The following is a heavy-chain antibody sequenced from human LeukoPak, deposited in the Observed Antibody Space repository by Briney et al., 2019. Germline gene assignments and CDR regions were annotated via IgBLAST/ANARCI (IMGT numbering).Heavy chain of an antibody. J-gene: IGHJ4*02. CDR3: ARVGSGSEGIDY. CDR2: INHSGST. D-gene: IGHD3-10*01. CDR1: GGSFSGYY. V-gene: IGHV4-34*01. Sequence: SETLSLTCAVYGGSFSGYYWSWIRQPPGKGLEWIGEINHSGSTNYSPSLKSRVTISVDTSKNQFSLKLSSVTAADTAVYYCARVGSGSEGIDYWGQGTLVTVSS.